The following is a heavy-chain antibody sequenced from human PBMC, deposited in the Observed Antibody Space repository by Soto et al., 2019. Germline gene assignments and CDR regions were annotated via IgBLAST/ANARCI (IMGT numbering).Heavy chain of an antibody. CDR3: AKRPQRDNYFHV. D-gene: IGHD3-10*02. Sequence: EVQLVESGGGLVQPGGSLRLSCVASGFTLSDHHMDWVRQAPGKGLEWVGRRRNKANSYTTEYAASVKGRFIISRDDAKDSLYLQMNSLNSEDTAVYYCAKRPQRDNYFHVWGQGTTVTVSS. J-gene: IGHJ6*02. CDR1: GFTLSDHH. V-gene: IGHV3-72*01. CDR2: RRNKANSYTT.